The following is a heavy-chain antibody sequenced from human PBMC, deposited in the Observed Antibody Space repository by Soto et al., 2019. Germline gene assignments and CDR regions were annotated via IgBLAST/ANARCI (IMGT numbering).Heavy chain of an antibody. Sequence: GGSLRLSCAASGFTFSSYWMSWVRQAPGKGLEWVANIKQDGSEKYYVDSVKGRFTISRDNAKNSLYLQMNSLRAEDTAVYYCARVSQWLAYYYYYYMDVWGKGTTVTVSS. V-gene: IGHV3-7*01. CDR1: GFTFSSYW. CDR3: ARVSQWLAYYYYYYMDV. D-gene: IGHD6-19*01. J-gene: IGHJ6*03. CDR2: IKQDGSEK.